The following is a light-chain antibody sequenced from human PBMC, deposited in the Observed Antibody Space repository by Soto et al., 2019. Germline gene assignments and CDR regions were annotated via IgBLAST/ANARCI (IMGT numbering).Light chain of an antibody. CDR2: ETS. CDR3: QQRSSCLRT. CDR1: QSVGSY. J-gene: IGKJ1*01. V-gene: IGKV3-11*01. Sequence: PGERATLSCRASQSVGSYLTWYQQKPGQAPRLLIYETSKRATGIPARFSGSGSGTDFTLTISSLEPEDFAVYYCQQRSSCLRTFGQRTNVDIK.